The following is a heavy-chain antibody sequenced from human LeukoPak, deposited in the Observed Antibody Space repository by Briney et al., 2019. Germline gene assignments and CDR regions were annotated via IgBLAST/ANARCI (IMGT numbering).Heavy chain of an antibody. CDR3: ARHYNSGTYPLDH. D-gene: IGHD3-10*01. V-gene: IGHV4-59*08. J-gene: IGHJ4*02. Sequence: PAETLSLTCTVSGGSISGYYWSWIRQPPGKGLEWIAWIHYSGSTKYNPSLKSRVTISEDTSRNQYSLKLSSVTAADTAVYYCARHYNSGTYPLDHWGQGTLVTVSS. CDR1: GGSISGYY. CDR2: IHYSGST.